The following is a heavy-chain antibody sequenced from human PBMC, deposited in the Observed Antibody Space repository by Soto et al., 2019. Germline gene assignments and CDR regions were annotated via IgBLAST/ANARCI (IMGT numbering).Heavy chain of an antibody. CDR1: GGTFSSYA. D-gene: IGHD2-15*01. CDR3: ATTDQLLGYCSGGSCYRMDV. V-gene: IGHV1-69*13. Sequence: EASVKVSCKTSGGTFSSYAISCVRQAPGQGLEWMGGIIPIFDTANYAQKFQGRVTITADESTSTAYMELSSLRSEDTAVYYCATTDQLLGYCSGGSCYRMDVWGQGTTVTVSS. CDR2: IIPIFDTA. J-gene: IGHJ6*02.